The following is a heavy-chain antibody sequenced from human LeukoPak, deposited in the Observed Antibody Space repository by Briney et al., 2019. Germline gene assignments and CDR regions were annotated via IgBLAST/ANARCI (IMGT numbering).Heavy chain of an antibody. Sequence: PSETLSLTCSVSGGYISTSNYYWGWIRQPPGTGLEWIGTIYYSGSTYYNPSLKSRVTISVDTSKNQFSLKLSSVTAADTAVYYCARHVLTAGTDYWGQGTLVTVSS. CDR3: ARHVLTAGTDY. CDR2: IYYSGST. V-gene: IGHV4-39*01. CDR1: GGYISTSNYY. J-gene: IGHJ4*02. D-gene: IGHD7-27*01.